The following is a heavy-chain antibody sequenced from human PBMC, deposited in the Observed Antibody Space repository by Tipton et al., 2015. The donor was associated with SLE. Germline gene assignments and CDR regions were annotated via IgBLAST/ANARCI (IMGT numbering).Heavy chain of an antibody. CDR1: GFTFSDYW. CDR3: GRDLHY. Sequence: SLRLSCAASGFTFSDYWMSWVRQAPGKGLEWVANIHQDGNEKYYVDSVKGRFTVSRDNAKKSLYLQMNSLRAEDTAVYYCGRDLHYWGQGTVVSVSS. V-gene: IGHV3-7*01. CDR2: IHQDGNEK. J-gene: IGHJ4*02.